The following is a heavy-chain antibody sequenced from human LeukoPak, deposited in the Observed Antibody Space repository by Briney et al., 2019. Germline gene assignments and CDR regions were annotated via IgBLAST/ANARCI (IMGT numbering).Heavy chain of an antibody. CDR3: ARLTMVRGAMGAFDI. D-gene: IGHD3-10*01. CDR1: GGTFSSYA. Sequence: SVKVSCKASGGTFSSYAISWVRQAPGQGLEWMGRIIPILGIANYAQKFQGRVTITADKSTSTAYMELSSLRSEDTAVYYCARLTMVRGAMGAFDIWGQGTMVTVSS. J-gene: IGHJ3*02. CDR2: IIPILGIA. V-gene: IGHV1-69*04.